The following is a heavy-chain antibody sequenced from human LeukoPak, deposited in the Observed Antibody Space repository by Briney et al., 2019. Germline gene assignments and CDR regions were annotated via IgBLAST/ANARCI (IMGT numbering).Heavy chain of an antibody. V-gene: IGHV5-51*01. CDR1: GFIYINYW. Sequence: GESLKISCKGSGFIYINYWIGWVRQMPGKGLEWMGIIYPGDSDTRYSPSFQGQVTISADKSISTAYLQWSSLKASDTAMYYCARRGRAAAAGDYWGQGTLVTVSS. CDR3: ARRGRAAAAGDY. CDR2: IYPGDSDT. J-gene: IGHJ4*02. D-gene: IGHD6-13*01.